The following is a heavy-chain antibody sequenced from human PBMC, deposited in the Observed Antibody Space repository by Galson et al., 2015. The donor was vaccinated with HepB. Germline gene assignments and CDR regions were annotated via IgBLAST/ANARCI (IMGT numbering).Heavy chain of an antibody. D-gene: IGHD3-9*01. J-gene: IGHJ5*02. V-gene: IGHV1-69*01. CDR3: ARSQSAFDNHCFGP. Sequence: CKASGGTFSNYALNWVRQAPGHGLEWMGAIIPMFGRANYAQKFQGRVRITADESTSTTFMEVISLRSEDTAVYYCARSQSAFDNHCFGPWGQGTLVTVSS. CDR1: GGTFSNYA. CDR2: IIPMFGRA.